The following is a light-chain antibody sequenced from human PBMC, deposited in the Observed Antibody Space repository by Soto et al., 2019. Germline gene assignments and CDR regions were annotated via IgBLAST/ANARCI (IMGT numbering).Light chain of an antibody. CDR3: QVWDGSSDHQV. V-gene: IGLV3-21*02. J-gene: IGLJ3*02. CDR2: DDT. CDR1: KIGTKS. Sequence: SYELTQPPSVSVAPGQTASLTSGGHKIGTKSVHWYQQRPGQAPLLVVFDDTDRPSGIPERFSGSNSGNTATLTISRVEAGDEADYYCQVWDGSSDHQVFGGGTKLTVL.